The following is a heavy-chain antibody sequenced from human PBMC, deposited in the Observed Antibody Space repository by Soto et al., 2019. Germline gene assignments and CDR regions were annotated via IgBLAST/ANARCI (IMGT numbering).Heavy chain of an antibody. D-gene: IGHD5-18*01. CDR1: GFTFSSYA. Sequence: GGSLRLSCAASGFTFSSYAMSWVRQAPGKGLEWVSAISGSGGSTYYADSVKGRFTISRDNSKNTLYLQMNSLRAEDTAVYYCAKDEGGYSYGFRDHWGQGTLVTVSS. CDR2: ISGSGGST. CDR3: AKDEGGYSYGFRDH. J-gene: IGHJ4*02. V-gene: IGHV3-23*01.